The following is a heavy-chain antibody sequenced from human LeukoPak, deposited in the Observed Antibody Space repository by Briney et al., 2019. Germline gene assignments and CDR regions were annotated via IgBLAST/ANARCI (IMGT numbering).Heavy chain of an antibody. CDR1: GGSISSGGYS. CDR3: ARVVPAAKNYYYYYGMDV. CDR2: IYHSGST. J-gene: IGHJ6*02. D-gene: IGHD2-2*01. Sequence: SQTLSLTCAVSGGSISSGGYSWSWIRQPPGKGLEWIGYIYHSGSTYYNPSLKSRVTISVDRSKNQFSLKLSSVTAADTAVYYCARVVPAAKNYYYYYGMDVWGQGTTVTVSS. V-gene: IGHV4-30-2*01.